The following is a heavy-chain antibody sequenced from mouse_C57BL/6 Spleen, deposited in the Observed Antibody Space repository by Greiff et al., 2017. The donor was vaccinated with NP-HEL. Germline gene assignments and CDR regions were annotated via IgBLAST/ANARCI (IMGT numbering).Heavy chain of an antibody. CDR3: ARDYGSSLFAY. CDR2: ISYDGSN. D-gene: IGHD1-1*01. Sequence: EVQLQESGPGLVKPSQSLSLTCSVTGYSITSGYYWNWIRQFPGNKLEWMGYISYDGSNNYNPSLKNRISITRDTSKNQFFLKLNSVTTEDTATYYCARDYGSSLFAYWGQRTLVTVSA. CDR1: GYSITSGYY. J-gene: IGHJ3*01. V-gene: IGHV3-6*01.